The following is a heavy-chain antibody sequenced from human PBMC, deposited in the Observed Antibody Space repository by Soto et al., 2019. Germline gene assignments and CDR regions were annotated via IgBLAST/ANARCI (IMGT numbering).Heavy chain of an antibody. V-gene: IGHV3-66*01. D-gene: IGHD6-13*01. J-gene: IGHJ6*02. CDR2: IYSGGST. Sequence: GGSLRLSCAASGFTVSSNYMSWVRQAPGKGLEWVSVIYSGGSTYYADSVKGRFTISRDNSKNTLYLQMNSLRAEDTAVYYCARDRRIAAYYYYYGMDVWGQGTTVTVSS. CDR1: GFTVSSNY. CDR3: ARDRRIAAYYYYYGMDV.